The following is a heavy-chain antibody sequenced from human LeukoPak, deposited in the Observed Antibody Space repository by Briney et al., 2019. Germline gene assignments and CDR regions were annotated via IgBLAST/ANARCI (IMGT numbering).Heavy chain of an antibody. D-gene: IGHD1-26*01. CDR3: WRVLGGSYFDY. CDR2: NNPSGGRT. J-gene: IGHJ4*02. Sequence: ATVKVSCKASDYTLSNYYIHWVRQAPGQGLECMGVNNPSGGRTTYAQKFQGKVTMTGDTSTSTAYMDLSSLRSDDTAVYYCWRVLGGSYFDYWGQGTLGTVSS. CDR1: DYTLSNYY. V-gene: IGHV1-46*01.